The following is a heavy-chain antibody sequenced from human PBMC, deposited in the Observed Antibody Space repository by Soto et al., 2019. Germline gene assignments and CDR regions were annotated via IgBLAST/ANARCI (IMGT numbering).Heavy chain of an antibody. D-gene: IGHD3-3*01. Sequence: SLRLSCAASGFTFSSYGMHWVRQAPGKGLEWVAVISYDGSNKYYADSVKGRFTISRDNSKNTLYLQMNSLRAEDTAVYYCAKDRSCWSGAHRDGHAVWGQ. CDR1: GFTFSSYG. J-gene: IGHJ3*01. V-gene: IGHV3-30*18. CDR2: ISYDGSNK. CDR3: AKDRSCWSGAHRDGHAV.